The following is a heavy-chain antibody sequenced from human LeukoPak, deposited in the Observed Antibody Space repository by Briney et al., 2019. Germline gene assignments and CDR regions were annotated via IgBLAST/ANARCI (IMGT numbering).Heavy chain of an antibody. CDR1: GFTFSSYW. V-gene: IGHV3-74*01. Sequence: GGSLRLSCAASGFTFSSYWMHWVRQAPGKGLVWVSRIKNDGSSTNYADSVKGRFTISRDNAKNTLYLQMNSLRAEDTAMYYCATLATAGIHYWGQGTLVTVSS. J-gene: IGHJ4*02. CDR3: ATLATAGIHY. CDR2: IKNDGSST. D-gene: IGHD6-13*01.